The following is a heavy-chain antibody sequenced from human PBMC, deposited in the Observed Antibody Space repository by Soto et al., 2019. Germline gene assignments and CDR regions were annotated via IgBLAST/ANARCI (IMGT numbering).Heavy chain of an antibody. J-gene: IGHJ4*02. D-gene: IGHD5-12*01. CDR2: IYYSGST. CDR3: ARFYSGYDHFDY. Sequence: SETLSLTCTVSGGSISSSSYYWGWIRQPPGKGLEWIGSIYYSGSTYYNPSLKSRVTISVDTSKNQFSLKLSSVTAADTAVYYCARFYSGYDHFDYWGKGTLVTVSS. CDR1: GGSISSSSYY. V-gene: IGHV4-39*01.